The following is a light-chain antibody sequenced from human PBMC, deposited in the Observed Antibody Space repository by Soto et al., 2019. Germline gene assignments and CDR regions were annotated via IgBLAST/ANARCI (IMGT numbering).Light chain of an antibody. CDR2: GNN. J-gene: IGLJ2*01. V-gene: IGLV1-40*01. Sequence: QSVLTQPPSVSGAPGQRVTISCTGSSSNIGAGYDVHWYQQLPGTAPKLLIYGNNYRPSGVPDRFSGPKSGTSASLAITGLQAEDEAAYYCQSHDSSLSGSVFGGGTKLTVL. CDR3: QSHDSSLSGSV. CDR1: SSNIGAGYD.